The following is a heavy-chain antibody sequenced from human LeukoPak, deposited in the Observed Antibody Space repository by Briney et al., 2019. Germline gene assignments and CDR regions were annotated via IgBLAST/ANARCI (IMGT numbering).Heavy chain of an antibody. CDR3: ARGEAVWVVAATPFDY. D-gene: IGHD2-15*01. CDR1: AGTFSSYA. J-gene: IGHJ4*02. Sequence: SVKVACKPSAGTFSSYAISWVRQAPGQGLEWMGRIIPIFGTANYAQKFQGRVTITTDESTSTAYMELSSLRSEDTAVYYCARGEAVWVVAATPFDYWGQGTLVTVSS. V-gene: IGHV1-69*05. CDR2: IIPIFGTA.